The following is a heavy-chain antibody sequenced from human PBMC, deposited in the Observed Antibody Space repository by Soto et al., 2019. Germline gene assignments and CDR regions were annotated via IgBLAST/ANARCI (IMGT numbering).Heavy chain of an antibody. D-gene: IGHD2-21*02. J-gene: IGHJ5*02. CDR3: ARASIVTAYGTLNWFDP. V-gene: IGHV4-30-4*01. CDR1: GGSINTGDYF. CDR2: SYYSGST. Sequence: SETLSLTCTVSGGSINTGDYFWSWVRQAPGKGLEWIGSSYYSGSTYYNPSLKSRLTLSLDTSKNHFSLRLSSVTAADTAVYYCARASIVTAYGTLNWFDPWGQGTLVTVSS.